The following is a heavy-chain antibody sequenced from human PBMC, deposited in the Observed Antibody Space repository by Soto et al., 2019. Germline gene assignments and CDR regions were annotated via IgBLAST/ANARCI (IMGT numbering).Heavy chain of an antibody. V-gene: IGHV3-30*18. J-gene: IGHJ6*02. D-gene: IGHD2-15*01. Sequence: SGGGVVQPGRSLRLSCAASGFTFSSYGMHWVRQAPGKGLEWVAVISYDGSNKYYADSVKGRFTISRDNSKNTLYLQMNSLRAEDTAVYYCAKDSGSVVAAQGGATRYYYYGMDVWGQGTTVTVSS. CDR3: AKDSGSVVAAQGGATRYYYYGMDV. CDR2: ISYDGSNK. CDR1: GFTFSSYG.